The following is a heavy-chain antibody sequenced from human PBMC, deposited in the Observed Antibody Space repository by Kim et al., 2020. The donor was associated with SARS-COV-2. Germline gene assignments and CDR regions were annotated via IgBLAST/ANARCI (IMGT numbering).Heavy chain of an antibody. Sequence: GNTGYAKKVQGRVTITRNTSISTAYVELSSLRSEDTAVYYCARGTAALDYWGQGTLVTVSS. CDR3: ARGTAALDY. J-gene: IGHJ4*02. V-gene: IGHV1-8*01. D-gene: IGHD6-25*01. CDR2: GNT.